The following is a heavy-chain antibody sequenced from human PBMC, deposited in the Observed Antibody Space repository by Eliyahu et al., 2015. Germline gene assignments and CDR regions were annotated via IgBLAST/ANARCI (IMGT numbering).Heavy chain of an antibody. CDR3: ASEPYRWASGWWAAY. Sequence: QVQLVQSGAEVKKPGSSVKVSCKASGGTFRSYAIXWVRQAPGQGVEWMGGIIPXFGTANYAQKFQGRVTITADESTSTAYMELSSLRSEDTAVYYCASEPYRWASGWWAAYWGQGTLVTVSS. D-gene: IGHD2-8*02. CDR2: IIPXFGTA. V-gene: IGHV1-69*01. J-gene: IGHJ4*02. CDR1: GGTFRSYA.